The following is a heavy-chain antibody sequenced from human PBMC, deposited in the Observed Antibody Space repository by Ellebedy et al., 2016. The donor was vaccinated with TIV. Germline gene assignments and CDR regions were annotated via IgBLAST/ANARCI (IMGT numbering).Heavy chain of an antibody. D-gene: IGHD3-10*01. CDR1: EGSIRSYH. CDR2: FHYSGTT. J-gene: IGHJ4*02. CDR3: ARTSTMVRGALDY. V-gene: IGHV4-59*01. Sequence: SETLSLXXTVSEGSIRSYHWSWIRQSPGKGLEWIGYFHYSGTTNYNPSLKSRLSISVDTSKNQFSLNLSSVTAADTGVYYCARTSTMVRGALDYWGQGTLVTVSS.